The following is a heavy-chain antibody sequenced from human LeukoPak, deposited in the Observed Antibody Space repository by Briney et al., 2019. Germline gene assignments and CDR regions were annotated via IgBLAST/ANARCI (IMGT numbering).Heavy chain of an antibody. Sequence: AETLCLTCTVSGGSISSYDWSWIRQPPGKGLEWIGYIYYSGSTNYNPSLKSRVTISVDTSKNQFSLKLSSVTAADTAVYYCARARGYSSSWYWFDPWGQGTLVTVSS. CDR1: GGSISSYD. CDR2: IYYSGST. J-gene: IGHJ5*02. D-gene: IGHD6-13*01. CDR3: ARARGYSSSWYWFDP. V-gene: IGHV4-59*01.